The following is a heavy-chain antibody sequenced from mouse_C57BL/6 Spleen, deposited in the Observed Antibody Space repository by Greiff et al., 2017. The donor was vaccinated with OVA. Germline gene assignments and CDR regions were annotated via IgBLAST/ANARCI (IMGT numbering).Heavy chain of an antibody. V-gene: IGHV1-26*01. CDR1: GYTFTDYY. CDR3: AIHWYFDV. J-gene: IGHJ1*03. Sequence: VQLQQSGPELVKPGASVKISCKASGYTFTDYYMNWVKQSHGKSLEWFGDINPNNGGTSYNQKFKGKATLTVDKSSSTAYMELRSLTSEDSAVYYCAIHWYFDVWGTGTTVTVSS. CDR2: INPNNGGT.